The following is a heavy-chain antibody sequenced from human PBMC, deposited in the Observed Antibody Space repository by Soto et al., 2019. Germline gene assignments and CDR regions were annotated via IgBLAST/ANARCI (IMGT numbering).Heavy chain of an antibody. CDR1: GGSISSGDYY. CDR3: ARLYYYDSSGYYFDY. Sequence: PSETLSLTCTVSGGSISSGDYYWSWIRQPPGKGLEWIGYIYYSGSTYYNPSLKSRVTISVDTSKNQFSLKLSSVTAADTAVYYCARLYYYDSSGYYFDYWGQGTLVTVSS. CDR2: IYYSGST. D-gene: IGHD3-22*01. J-gene: IGHJ4*02. V-gene: IGHV4-30-4*01.